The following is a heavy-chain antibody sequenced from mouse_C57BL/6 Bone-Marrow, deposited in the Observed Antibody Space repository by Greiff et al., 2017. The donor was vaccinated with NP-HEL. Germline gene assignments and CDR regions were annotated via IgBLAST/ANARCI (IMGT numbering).Heavy chain of an antibody. D-gene: IGHD2-2*01. CDR1: GYTFTSYW. Sequence: VQLQQPGAELVKPGASVKLSCKASGYTFTSYWMQWVKQRPGQGLEWIGEIDPSDSYTNYNQKFKGKATLTVATSSSTAYMQLSSLTSEDSAVYYCARGGGYGLDYWGQGTTLTVSS. J-gene: IGHJ2*01. CDR2: IDPSDSYT. CDR3: ARGGGYGLDY. V-gene: IGHV1-50*01.